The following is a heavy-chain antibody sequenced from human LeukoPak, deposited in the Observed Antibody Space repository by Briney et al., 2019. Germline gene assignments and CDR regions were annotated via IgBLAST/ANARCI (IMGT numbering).Heavy chain of an antibody. CDR3: ARKYGSGSYHGFDP. V-gene: IGHV4-59*01. J-gene: IGHJ5*02. CDR2: IYYSGST. Sequence: SETLSLTCTVSGGSISSYYWSWIRQPPGKGLEWIGYIYYSGSTNYNPSLKSRVTISVDTSKKQFSLKLSSVTAADTAVYYCARKYGSGSYHGFDPWGQGTLVIVSS. D-gene: IGHD3-10*01. CDR1: GGSISSYY.